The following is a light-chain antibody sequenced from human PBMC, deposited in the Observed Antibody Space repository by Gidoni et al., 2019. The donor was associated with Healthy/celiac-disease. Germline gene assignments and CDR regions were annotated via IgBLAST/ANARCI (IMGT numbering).Light chain of an antibody. V-gene: IGLV1-40*01. CDR2: GNS. Sequence: HSVLTQPPSVSGPPGQRFSLSCTGTSSTIGAGYAVHWYQQLPGPAPKLLIYGNSHRPSGGPDRFSGSKSGTSASLAITGLQAEDEADYYCQSYDSRLSADVVFGGGTKLTVL. J-gene: IGLJ2*01. CDR1: SSTIGAGYA. CDR3: QSYDSRLSADVV.